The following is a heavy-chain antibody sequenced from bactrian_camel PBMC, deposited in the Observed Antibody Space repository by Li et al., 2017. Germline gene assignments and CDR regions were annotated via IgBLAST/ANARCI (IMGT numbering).Heavy chain of an antibody. CDR3: ATGRDGTSGFGY. CDR1: GGKFSSNP. CDR2: VYNDGSNT. D-gene: IGHD6*01. Sequence: VQLVESGGGLVQPGGSLRLSCVVSGGKFSSNPMSWVRQAPGKGLEWVSGVYNDGSNTNYADSVKGRFTISRDNARNTLYLQMNSLQSEDMALYYCATGRDGTSGFGYWGQGTQVTVS. V-gene: IGHV3-2*01. J-gene: IGHJ6*01.